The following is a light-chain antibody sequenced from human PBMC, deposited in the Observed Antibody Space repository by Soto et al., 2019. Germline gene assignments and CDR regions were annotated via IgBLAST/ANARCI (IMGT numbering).Light chain of an antibody. CDR1: NSNIGRNI. V-gene: IGLV1-44*01. CDR2: RND. CDR3: CSYAGSYTLV. Sequence: QSVLIQPPSASGTPGQRVTISCSGSNSNIGRNIVNWYQHLPGTAPKLLIYRNDQRASGVPDRFSGSKSGTSASLAISGLQAEDEADYYCCSYAGSYTLVFGGGTKLTVL. J-gene: IGLJ2*01.